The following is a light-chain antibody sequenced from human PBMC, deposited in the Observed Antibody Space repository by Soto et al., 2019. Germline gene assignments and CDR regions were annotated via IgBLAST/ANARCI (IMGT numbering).Light chain of an antibody. CDR1: QSVSSSY. J-gene: IGKJ2*01. V-gene: IGKV3-20*01. Sequence: EIVLTQSPGTLSLSPGERATLSCRASQSVSSSYLAWYQQKPGQAPRLLIYGAYSRATGIPDRFSGSGSGTDFTLTISRLEPEDFAVYYCQQYGSSPPKYTFGQGTKLEI. CDR2: GAY. CDR3: QQYGSSPPKYT.